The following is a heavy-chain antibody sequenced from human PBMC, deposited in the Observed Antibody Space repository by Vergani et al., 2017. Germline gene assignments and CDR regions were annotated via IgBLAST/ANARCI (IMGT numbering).Heavy chain of an antibody. Sequence: EVQLVESGGGLVKPGGSLRLSCAASGFTFSSYSMNWVRQAPGKGLEWVSSISSSSSYIYYADSVKGRFTISRDNAKNSLYLQMNSLRAEDTAVYYWARDGEYDSRGALGSDYWGQGTLVTVSS. J-gene: IGHJ4*02. V-gene: IGHV3-21*01. CDR1: GFTFSSYS. D-gene: IGHD3-22*01. CDR3: ARDGEYDSRGALGSDY. CDR2: ISSSSSYI.